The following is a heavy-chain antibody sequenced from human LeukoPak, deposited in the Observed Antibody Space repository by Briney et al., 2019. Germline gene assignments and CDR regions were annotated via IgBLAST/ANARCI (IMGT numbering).Heavy chain of an antibody. CDR3: ARALTTAQNFDY. CDR2: IYYSGST. J-gene: IGHJ4*02. Sequence: SETLSLTCTVSGGSISSYYWSWIRQPPGKGLEYIGYIYYSGSTNYNPSLKSRVTISVDTSKNQISLKLSSVTAADTAVYYCARALTTAQNFDYWGQGTLVTVSS. D-gene: IGHD4-11*01. V-gene: IGHV4-59*01. CDR1: GGSISSYY.